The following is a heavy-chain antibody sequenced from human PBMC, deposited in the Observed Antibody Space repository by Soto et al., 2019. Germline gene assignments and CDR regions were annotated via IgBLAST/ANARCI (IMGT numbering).Heavy chain of an antibody. CDR3: ARAFLEWLLYRPARYYYYGMDV. V-gene: IGHV1-18*04. J-gene: IGHJ6*02. CDR2: ISAYNGNT. Sequence: GASVKVSCKASGYTFTSYGISWVRQAPGQGLEWMGWISAYNGNTNYAQKLQGRVTMTTDTSTSTAYMELRSLRSDDTAVYYCARAFLEWLLYRPARYYYYGMDVWGQGTTVTVSS. CDR1: GYTFTSYG. D-gene: IGHD3-3*02.